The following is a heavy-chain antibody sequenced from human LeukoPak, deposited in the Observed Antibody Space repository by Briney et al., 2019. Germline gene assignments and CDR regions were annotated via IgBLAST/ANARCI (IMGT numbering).Heavy chain of an antibody. CDR1: GYRFAGYW. CDR2: IYPGDSDT. CDR3: ATSLRFLEWLPHFDY. Sequence: GESLKISCKGSGYRFAGYWIGWVRQMPGKGLEWMGIIYPGDSDTRYSPSFRGQVIISADKSISTAYLQWSSLKASDTAMYYCATSLRFLEWLPHFDYWGQGTLVTVSS. J-gene: IGHJ4*02. D-gene: IGHD3-3*01. V-gene: IGHV5-51*01.